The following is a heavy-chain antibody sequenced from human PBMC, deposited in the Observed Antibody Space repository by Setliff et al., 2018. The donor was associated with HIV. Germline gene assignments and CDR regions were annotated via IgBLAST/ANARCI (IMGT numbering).Heavy chain of an antibody. CDR1: GFTFSSYW. D-gene: IGHD3-9*01. Sequence: GGSLRLSCAASGFTFSSYWMSWVRQAPGKGLEWVANIKYDGSEKYYVGSVKGRFTISRDNAKNSLYLQMNSLRAEDTAVYHCAREPHELRYFDWLLYPAYYYYGMDVWGQGTTVTVSS. CDR3: AREPHELRYFDWLLYPAYYYYGMDV. V-gene: IGHV3-7*01. CDR2: IKYDGSEK. J-gene: IGHJ6*02.